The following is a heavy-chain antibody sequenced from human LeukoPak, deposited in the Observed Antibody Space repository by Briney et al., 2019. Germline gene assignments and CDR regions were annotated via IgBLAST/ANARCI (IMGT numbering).Heavy chain of an antibody. V-gene: IGHV3-33*06. CDR1: GFTFSSYG. Sequence: GRSLRLSCAASGFTFSSYGMHWVRQAPGKGLEWVAVIWYDGSNKYYADSVKGRFTISRDNSKNTLYLQMNSLRAEDTAVYYCAKESLGYCSSTSCSYYYMDVWGKGTTVTVSS. CDR2: IWYDGSNK. D-gene: IGHD2-2*01. J-gene: IGHJ6*03. CDR3: AKESLGYCSSTSCSYYYMDV.